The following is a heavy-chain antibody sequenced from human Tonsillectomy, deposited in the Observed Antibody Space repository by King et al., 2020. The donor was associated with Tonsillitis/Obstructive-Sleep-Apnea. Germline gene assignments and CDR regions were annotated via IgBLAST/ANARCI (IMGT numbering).Heavy chain of an antibody. CDR1: GFTFSSYG. Sequence: VQLVESGGGVVQPGRSLRLSCAASGFTFSSYGMHWVRQAPGKGLEWVAVISYDGNNKYYADSVKGRFTISRDNSKKTLYLQMNNLRAEDTAVYFCAKDVTTPHYYYGMDVWGQGTTVTVSS. J-gene: IGHJ6*02. CDR2: ISYDGNNK. CDR3: AKDVTTPHYYYGMDV. D-gene: IGHD3-3*01. V-gene: IGHV3-30*18.